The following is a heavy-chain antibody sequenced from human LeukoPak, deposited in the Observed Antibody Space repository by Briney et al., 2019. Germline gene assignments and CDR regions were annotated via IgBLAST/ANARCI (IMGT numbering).Heavy chain of an antibody. Sequence: PGGSLRLSCAASGFTISSNYMSWVRQAPGKGLEWVSIVYSDGSTYFADSVKGRFTISTDNSKNTLYLQMNSLRAEDTAVYYCARVQLWFGELSHFDYWGQGTLVTVSS. CDR3: ARVQLWFGELSHFDY. J-gene: IGHJ4*02. CDR2: VYSDGST. CDR1: GFTISSNY. V-gene: IGHV3-53*01. D-gene: IGHD3-10*01.